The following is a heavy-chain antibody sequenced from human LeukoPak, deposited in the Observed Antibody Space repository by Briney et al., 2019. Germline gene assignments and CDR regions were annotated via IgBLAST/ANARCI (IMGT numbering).Heavy chain of an antibody. J-gene: IGHJ4*02. Sequence: ASVKVSCKTSGYNFNRYSITWVRQAPGQGLEWMGWVSTSNGATNYAEKFQGRVTMTTETVTKTAYLELRRLTSGDAAMYFCARVSDTSMVTPGFDSWGQGTLVTVS. CDR1: GYNFNRYS. D-gene: IGHD5-18*01. V-gene: IGHV1-18*01. CDR2: VSTSNGAT. CDR3: ARVSDTSMVTPGFDS.